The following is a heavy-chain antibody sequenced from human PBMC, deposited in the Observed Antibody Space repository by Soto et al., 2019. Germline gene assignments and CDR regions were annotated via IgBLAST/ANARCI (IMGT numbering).Heavy chain of an antibody. V-gene: IGHV3-21*01. Sequence: GGSLRLSCAASGFTFSSYSMNWVRQAPGKGLEWVSSISSSSSYIYYADSVKGRFTISRDNAKNSLYLQMNSLRAEDTAVYYCARDRDYYDSSGSLFDYWGQGTLVTVSS. CDR2: ISSSSSYI. CDR3: ARDRDYYDSSGSLFDY. J-gene: IGHJ4*02. CDR1: GFTFSSYS. D-gene: IGHD3-22*01.